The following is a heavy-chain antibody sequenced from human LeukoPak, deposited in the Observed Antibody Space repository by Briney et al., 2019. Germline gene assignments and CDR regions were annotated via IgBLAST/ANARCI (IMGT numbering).Heavy chain of an antibody. CDR2: IIPIFGTA. J-gene: IGHJ6*02. CDR3: AIPTVTSFMRLYGMDV. CDR1: GYTFTSYG. D-gene: IGHD4-17*01. Sequence: SVKVSCKASGYTFTSYGISWVRQAPGQGLEWMGGIIPIFGTANYAQKFQGRVTITADESTSTAYMELSSLRSEDTAVYYCAIPTVTSFMRLYGMDVWGQGTTVTVS. V-gene: IGHV1-69*13.